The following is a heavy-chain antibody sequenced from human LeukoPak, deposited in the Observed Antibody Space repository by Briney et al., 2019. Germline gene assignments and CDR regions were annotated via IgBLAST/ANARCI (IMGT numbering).Heavy chain of an antibody. V-gene: IGHV4-39*01. CDR2: IYYSGST. CDR1: GGSISSSSYY. CDR3: ARRSSAEFCSGLYEGFWFDP. Sequence: SETLSLTCTVSGGSISSSSYYWGWIRQPPGKGLEWIGGIYYSGSTYYNPSLKSRVTISVDTSKNQFSLKLSSVTAADTAVYYCARRSSAEFCSGLYEGFWFDPWGQGTLVTVSS. J-gene: IGHJ5*02. D-gene: IGHD3-3*01.